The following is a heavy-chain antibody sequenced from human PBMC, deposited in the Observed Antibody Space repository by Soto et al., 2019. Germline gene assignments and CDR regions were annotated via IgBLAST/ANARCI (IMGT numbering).Heavy chain of an antibody. CDR2: IKSKTDGGTT. Sequence: EVQLVESGGGLVKPGGSLRLSCAASGFTFSNAWMSWVRQAPGKGLEWVGRIKSKTDGGTTDYAAPVKGRFTISRDDSKNTLYLQMNSLKTEDTAVYYCTTDRASDFDWLLGRAYYYYGMDVWGQGTTVTVSS. CDR3: TTDRASDFDWLLGRAYYYYGMDV. D-gene: IGHD3-9*01. CDR1: GFTFSNAW. J-gene: IGHJ6*02. V-gene: IGHV3-15*01.